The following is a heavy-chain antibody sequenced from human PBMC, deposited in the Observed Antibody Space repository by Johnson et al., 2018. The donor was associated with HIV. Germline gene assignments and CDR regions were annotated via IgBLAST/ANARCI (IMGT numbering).Heavy chain of an antibody. V-gene: IGHV3-33*01. CDR1: GVSFSDYA. CDR3: WGYSTSSNAAFDI. Sequence: QVQLVESGGGVVQSGRSLRLSCAASGVSFSDYAMHWVRQAPGKGLEWVAVIWFDGSKKYYTDSVKGRFTISRDNSKNTLFLQMNSLGAEDTAVYYCWGYSTSSNAAFDIWGQGTMVTVSS. J-gene: IGHJ3*02. D-gene: IGHD6-6*01. CDR2: IWFDGSKK.